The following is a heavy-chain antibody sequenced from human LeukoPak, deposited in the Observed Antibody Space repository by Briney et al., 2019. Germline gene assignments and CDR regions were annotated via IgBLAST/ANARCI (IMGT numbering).Heavy chain of an antibody. V-gene: IGHV4-30-2*01. Sequence: SETLSLTCTVSGGSISSGGYYWSWIRQPPGKGLEWIGYIYHSGSTYYNPSLKSRVTISVDRSKNQFSLKLSSVTAADTAVYYCARDDERENTAMDPDDWYFDLWGRGTLVTVSS. CDR1: GGSISSGGYY. D-gene: IGHD5-18*01. CDR3: ARDDERENTAMDPDDWYFDL. J-gene: IGHJ2*01. CDR2: IYHSGST.